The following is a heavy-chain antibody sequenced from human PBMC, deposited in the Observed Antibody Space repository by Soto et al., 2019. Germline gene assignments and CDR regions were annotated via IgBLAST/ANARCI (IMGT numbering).Heavy chain of an antibody. CDR1: GGSISSGGYY. J-gene: IGHJ4*02. D-gene: IGHD4-4*01. V-gene: IGHV4-31*03. CDR2: IYYSGST. CDR3: ASSSLSNSYYFDY. Sequence: LSLTCTVSGGSISSGGYYWSWIRQHPGKGLEWIGYIYYSGSTYYNPSLKSRVTISVDTSKNQFSLKLSSVTAADTAVYYCASSSLSNSYYFDYWDQGTLVTVSS.